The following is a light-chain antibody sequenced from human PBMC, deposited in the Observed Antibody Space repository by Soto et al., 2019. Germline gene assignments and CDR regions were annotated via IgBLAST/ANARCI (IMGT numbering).Light chain of an antibody. Sequence: DIQMTQSPSTLSASVGDKVTITCRASQSMSSWLAWYQQKPGKAPKLLIYKASILESGVPSSFSGSGSGTEFTLTISSLQPDDFATYYCQQYQSYSHFGQGTKVEIK. CDR3: QQYQSYSH. CDR2: KAS. CDR1: QSMSSW. J-gene: IGKJ1*01. V-gene: IGKV1-5*03.